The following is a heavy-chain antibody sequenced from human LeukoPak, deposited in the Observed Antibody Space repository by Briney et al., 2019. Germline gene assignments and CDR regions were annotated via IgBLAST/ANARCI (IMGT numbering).Heavy chain of an antibody. Sequence: ASVKVSCKASGYTFTSYAISWVRQAPGQGLEWMGWISADNGNTDYAQRFQGRVTMTTDTSTSTAYMELRSLRSDDTAVYYCARDEKTVATILDYWGQGTLVTVSS. CDR3: ARDEKTVATILDY. V-gene: IGHV1-18*01. J-gene: IGHJ4*02. CDR1: GYTFTSYA. D-gene: IGHD5-12*01. CDR2: ISADNGNT.